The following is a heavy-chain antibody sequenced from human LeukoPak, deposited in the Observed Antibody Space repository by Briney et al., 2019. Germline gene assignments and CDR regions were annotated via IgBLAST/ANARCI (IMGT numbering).Heavy chain of an antibody. V-gene: IGHV3-11*01. J-gene: IGHJ4*02. CDR1: EFVFSDYY. CDR3: AREMEGDYGSGTFFDL. Sequence: GGSLRLSCACSEFVFSDYYIRWIRQAPGAGLEPVSYISHSGSTIYYADSVKGRFTISRDNVKNSLYLQMNGLRAEDTAVYYCAREMEGDYGSGTFFDLWGQGNMVTVSS. D-gene: IGHD3-10*01. CDR2: ISHSGSTI.